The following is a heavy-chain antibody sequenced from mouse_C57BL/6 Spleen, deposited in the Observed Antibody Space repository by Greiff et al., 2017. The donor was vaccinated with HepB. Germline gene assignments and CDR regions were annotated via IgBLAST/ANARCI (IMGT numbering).Heavy chain of an antibody. CDR2: IDPSDSYT. V-gene: IGHV1-69*01. Sequence: QVQLKQPGAELVMPGASVKLSCKASGYTFTSYWMHWVKQRPGQGLEWIGEIDPSDSYTNYNQKFKGKSTLTVDKSSSTAYMQLSSLTSEDSAVYYCARGGYGSSRGFAYWGQGTLVTVSA. J-gene: IGHJ3*01. CDR1: GYTFTSYW. D-gene: IGHD1-1*01. CDR3: ARGGYGSSRGFAY.